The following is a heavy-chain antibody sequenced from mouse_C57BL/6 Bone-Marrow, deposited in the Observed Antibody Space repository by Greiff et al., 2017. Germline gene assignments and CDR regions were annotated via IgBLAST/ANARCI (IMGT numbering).Heavy chain of an antibody. D-gene: IGHD2-5*01. CDR2: ISDGGSYT. CDR1: GFTFSSYA. Sequence: DVQLVESGGGLVKPGGSLKLSCAASGFTFSSYAMSWVRQTPETRLEWVATISDGGSYTYYPDNVKGRFTISRDNAKNNMYLHMSHLKSEDTAMYYCASDSNWPDMYYCGQGTSVTVSS. V-gene: IGHV5-4*01. J-gene: IGHJ4*01. CDR3: ASDSNWPDMYY.